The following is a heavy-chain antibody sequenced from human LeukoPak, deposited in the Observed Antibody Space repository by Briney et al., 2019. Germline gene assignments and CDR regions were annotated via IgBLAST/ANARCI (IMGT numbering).Heavy chain of an antibody. CDR1: GFTFSNYW. CDR2: IKQDASEK. V-gene: IGHV3-7*01. Sequence: PGGSLRLSCAASGFTFSNYWMSWVRQAPGKGLEWVANIKQDASEKYYVYSVKGRFTISRDNAKNSLYLQMNSLRAEDTAVYYCARDLVWFGELSLYYFDYWGQGTLVTVSS. CDR3: ARDLVWFGELSLYYFDY. D-gene: IGHD3-10*01. J-gene: IGHJ4*02.